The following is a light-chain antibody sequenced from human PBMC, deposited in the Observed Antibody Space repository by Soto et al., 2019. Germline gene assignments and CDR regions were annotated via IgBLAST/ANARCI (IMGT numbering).Light chain of an antibody. CDR3: QQYESYSPLT. J-gene: IGKJ4*01. CDR2: DAY. CDR1: QSIRSW. V-gene: IGKV1-5*01. Sequence: DIQMTQSPSILSASVGARVPITCRASQSIRSWLAWYQQKPGKAPKLLIYDAYSLESGVPSRFSGRRSGTEFTLTIAGLQPEDFATYYCQQYESYSPLTFGGGTKVDNK.